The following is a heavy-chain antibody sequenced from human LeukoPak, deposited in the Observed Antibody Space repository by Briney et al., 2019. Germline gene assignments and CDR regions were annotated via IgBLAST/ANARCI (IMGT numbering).Heavy chain of an antibody. CDR3: TRALVGGITIFGVVIIGPYFDY. V-gene: IGHV3-49*03. Sequence: GGSLRLSCTASGFTFGDYAMSWFRQAPGKGLEWVGFIRSKAYGGTTEYAASVKGRFTISRDDSKSIASLQMNSLKTEDTAVYYCTRALVGGITIFGVVIIGPYFDYWGQGTLVTVSS. CDR1: GFTFGDYA. D-gene: IGHD3-3*01. CDR2: IRSKAYGGTT. J-gene: IGHJ4*02.